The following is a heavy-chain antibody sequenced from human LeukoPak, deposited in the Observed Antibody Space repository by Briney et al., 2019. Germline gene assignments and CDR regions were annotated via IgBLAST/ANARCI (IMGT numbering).Heavy chain of an antibody. CDR3: VKPFPPSIYYDDAFDI. Sequence: GGSLRLSCAASGFTFSSYAMSWVRQAPGKGLEWVSAISSNGGSTYYADSVKGRFTISRDNSKNTLYLQMSSLRAEDTAVYYCVKPFPPSIYYDDAFDIWGQGTMVTVSS. CDR2: ISSNGGST. V-gene: IGHV3-64D*06. J-gene: IGHJ3*02. D-gene: IGHD3-22*01. CDR1: GFTFSSYA.